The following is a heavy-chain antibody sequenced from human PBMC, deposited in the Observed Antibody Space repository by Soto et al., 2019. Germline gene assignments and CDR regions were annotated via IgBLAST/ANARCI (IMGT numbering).Heavy chain of an antibody. CDR3: ARGGDGGYDYPPIAVAGMAYYGMDV. Sequence: GGSLRLSCAASGFTFSSYGMHWVRQAPGKGLEWVAVIWYDGSNKYYADSVKGRFTISRDNSKNTLYLQMNSLRAEDTAVYYCARGGDGGYDYPPIAVAGMAYYGMDVWGQGTTVTVSS. CDR1: GFTFSSYG. V-gene: IGHV3-33*01. D-gene: IGHD6-19*01. J-gene: IGHJ6*02. CDR2: IWYDGSNK.